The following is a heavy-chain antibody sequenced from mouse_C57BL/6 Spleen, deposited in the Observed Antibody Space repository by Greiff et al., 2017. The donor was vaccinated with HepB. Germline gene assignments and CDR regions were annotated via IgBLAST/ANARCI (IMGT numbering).Heavy chain of an antibody. CDR3: ARNHYSNPYYFDY. V-gene: IGHV2-2*01. D-gene: IGHD2-5*01. CDR1: GFSLTSYG. Sequence: QVHVKQSGPGLVQPSQSLSITCTVSGFSLTSYGVHWVRQSPGKGLEWLGVIWSGGSTDYNAAFISRLSISKDNSKSQVFFKMNSLQADDTAIYYCARNHYSNPYYFDYWGQGTTLTVSS. CDR2: IWSGGST. J-gene: IGHJ2*01.